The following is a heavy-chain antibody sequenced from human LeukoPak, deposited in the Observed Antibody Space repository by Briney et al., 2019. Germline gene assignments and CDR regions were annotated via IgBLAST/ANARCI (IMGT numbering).Heavy chain of an antibody. CDR2: INSGGSM. J-gene: IGHJ4*02. CDR1: GFIVSSNH. Sequence: GGSLRLSCAASGFIVSSNHMSRVRQAPGKGLEWVSVINSGGSMYYADSVKGRFTISRDNSKNTLYLQMNSLRAEDTAVYYCAKDASPTSGGYYFDYWGQGTLVTVSS. V-gene: IGHV3-53*01. CDR3: AKDASPTSGGYYFDY. D-gene: IGHD6-19*01.